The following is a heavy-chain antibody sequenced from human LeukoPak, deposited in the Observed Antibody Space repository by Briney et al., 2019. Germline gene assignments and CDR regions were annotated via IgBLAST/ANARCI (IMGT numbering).Heavy chain of an antibody. D-gene: IGHD3-10*01. CDR1: GFTFSSYW. CDR2: IKQDGSEK. Sequence: GGSLRLSCAASGFTFSSYWMSWVRHAPGKGLEWVANIKQDGSEKYYVDSVKGRFTITRDNSKNSLYLQMNSLRAEDTAVYYCARAIYGNYDGSGRFDYWGQGTLVTLSS. J-gene: IGHJ4*02. CDR3: ARAIYGNYDGSGRFDY. V-gene: IGHV3-7*01.